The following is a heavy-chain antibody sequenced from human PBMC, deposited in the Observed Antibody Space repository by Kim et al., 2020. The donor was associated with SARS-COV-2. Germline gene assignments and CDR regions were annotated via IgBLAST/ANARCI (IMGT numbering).Heavy chain of an antibody. Sequence: NTHHEGSVKGRFAISRDNSKNMLYLQMDSLRAEDTAVYYCVRDLTYSYSYWGQGTLVTVSS. CDR3: VRDLTYSYSY. J-gene: IGHJ4*02. D-gene: IGHD5-18*01. V-gene: IGHV3-23*01. CDR2: NT.